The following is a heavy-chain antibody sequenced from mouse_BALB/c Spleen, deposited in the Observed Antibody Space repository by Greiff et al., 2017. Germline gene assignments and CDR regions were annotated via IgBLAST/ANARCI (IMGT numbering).Heavy chain of an antibody. J-gene: IGHJ2*01. CDR1: GFNIKDTY. Sequence: EVKLQESGAELVKPGASVKLSCTASGFNIKDTYMHWVKQRPEQGLEWIGRIDPANGNTKYDPKFQGKATITADTSSNTAYLQLSSLTSEDTAVYYCARTTATSFDYWGQGTTLTVSS. V-gene: IGHV14-3*02. CDR2: IDPANGNT. D-gene: IGHD1-2*01. CDR3: ARTTATSFDY.